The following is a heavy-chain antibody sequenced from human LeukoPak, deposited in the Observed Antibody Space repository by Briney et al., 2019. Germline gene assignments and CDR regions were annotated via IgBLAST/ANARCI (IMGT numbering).Heavy chain of an antibody. CDR1: GFTFSNSA. V-gene: IGHV3-23*01. CDR3: AKAGSIRFDY. CDR2: ISGNGGNT. J-gene: IGHJ4*02. Sequence: GGSLRLSCAASGFTFSNSAMSWVRQAPGKGLEWVSGISGNGGNTYYADSVKGRFTISRDNSKNTLYLQMNSLRAEDTAVYYCAKAGSIRFDYWGQGTLVTVSS. D-gene: IGHD3-3*02.